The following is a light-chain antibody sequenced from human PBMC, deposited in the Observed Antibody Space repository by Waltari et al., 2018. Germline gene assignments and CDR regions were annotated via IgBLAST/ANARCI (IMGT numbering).Light chain of an antibody. CDR2: GAS. V-gene: IGKV3-20*01. Sequence: EIVLTQSPGTLSLSPGERATLSCRASQSVSRSLAWYQAKPGQAPRLLIYGASNRAAGIPDRCSGSGSGTDFSLTISRLEPEDFAVYYCQHYVRLPATFGQGTKVEIK. J-gene: IGKJ1*01. CDR3: QHYVRLPAT. CDR1: QSVSRS.